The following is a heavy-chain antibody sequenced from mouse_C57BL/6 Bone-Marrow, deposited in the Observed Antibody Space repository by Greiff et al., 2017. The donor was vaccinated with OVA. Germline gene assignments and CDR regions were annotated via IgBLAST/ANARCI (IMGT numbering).Heavy chain of an antibody. D-gene: IGHD2-1*01. CDR2: IDPENGDT. CDR1: GFNIKDDY. Sequence: VQLQQSGAELVRPGASVKLSCTASGFNIKDDYMHWVKQRPEQGLEWIGWIDPENGDTEYASQFPGKATITADTSSNTAYLQLSSLTSEDTAVYYCTSYGNFDYWGQGTTLTVSS. V-gene: IGHV14-4*01. J-gene: IGHJ2*01. CDR3: TSYGNFDY.